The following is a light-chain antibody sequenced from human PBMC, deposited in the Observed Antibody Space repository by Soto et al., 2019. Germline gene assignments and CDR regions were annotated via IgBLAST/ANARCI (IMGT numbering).Light chain of an antibody. CDR1: QNISSY. Sequence: DIQMTQSPSSLSASVGDRVTITCRASQNISSYLNWYQQKPGEAPNLLIYTTSSLQSGVPSRFSGSGSGTDFTLTISSLQPEDFATYYCQQSYRTFGPGT. V-gene: IGKV1-39*01. J-gene: IGKJ3*01. CDR3: QQSYRT. CDR2: TTS.